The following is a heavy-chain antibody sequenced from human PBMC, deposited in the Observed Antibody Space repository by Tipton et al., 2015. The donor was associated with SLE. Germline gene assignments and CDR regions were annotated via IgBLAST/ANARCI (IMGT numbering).Heavy chain of an antibody. J-gene: IGHJ5*02. CDR1: GGSISSGGYY. D-gene: IGHD2-21*01. CDR2: IYYSGST. Sequence: LRLSCTVSGGSISSGGYYWSWIRQHPGKGLEWIGYIYYSGSTNYNPSLKSRVTISVDTSKNQFSLKLSSVTAADTAVYYCARGAVLIQDNSWFDPWGQGTLVTVSS. V-gene: IGHV4-61*08. CDR3: ARGAVLIQDNSWFDP.